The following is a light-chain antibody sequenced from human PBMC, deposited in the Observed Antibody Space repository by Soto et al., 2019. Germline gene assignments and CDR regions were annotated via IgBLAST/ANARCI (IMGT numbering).Light chain of an antibody. CDR3: QQGTNWPLT. V-gene: IGKV3-11*01. Sequence: ETVWTQYPATLSLSPGERATLSCRASQSFSTSLAWNQQKPGQAPRLLIYDASHRATGIPARFSGSGSGTDFDLTISSLEPEDFAFYDCQQGTNWPLTFGQGTKVEVK. J-gene: IGKJ1*01. CDR1: QSFSTS. CDR2: DAS.